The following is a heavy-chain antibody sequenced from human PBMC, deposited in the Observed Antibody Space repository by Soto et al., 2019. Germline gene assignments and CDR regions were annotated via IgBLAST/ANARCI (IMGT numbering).Heavy chain of an antibody. V-gene: IGHV3-48*03. CDR3: ARDPAIYSGKFDYGLDV. CDR1: GFTFSSYE. CDR2: IGTSGKTI. D-gene: IGHD4-4*01. Sequence: GSLRLSCAVSGFTFSSYEMNWVRQAPGKGLEWVSYIGTSGKTIYYADSVRGRFTISRDNAKNSLYLQMNSLRAEDTAVYFCARDPAIYSGKFDYGLDVWGRGTTVTVSS. J-gene: IGHJ6*02.